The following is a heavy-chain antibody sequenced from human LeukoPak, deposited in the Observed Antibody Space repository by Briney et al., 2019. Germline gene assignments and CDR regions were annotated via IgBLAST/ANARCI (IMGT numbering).Heavy chain of an antibody. CDR2: INHSGST. CDR1: GGSFSGYY. CDR3: AREAIVVVPDYYYYMDV. Sequence: KPSETLSLTCAVYGGSFSGYYWSWIRQSPGKGLEWIGEINHSGSTNYNPSLKSRVTISGDTSKNQLSLKLSSVTAADTAVYYCAREAIVVVPDYYYYMDVWGKGTTVTVSS. J-gene: IGHJ6*03. V-gene: IGHV4-34*01. D-gene: IGHD2-2*01.